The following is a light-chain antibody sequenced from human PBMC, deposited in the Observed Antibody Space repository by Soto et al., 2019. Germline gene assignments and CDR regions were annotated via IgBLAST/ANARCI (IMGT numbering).Light chain of an antibody. CDR3: SSSVGGPIWV. CDR2: EVN. CDR1: NSDVGGYDR. Sequence: QSVLTQPASVSGSPGQSITISCTGTNSDVGGYDRVSWYHQHPGKAPTLMIYEVNKRPSGVSNRFSGSKSGNTASLTISGLQADDEADYYCSSSVGGPIWVLGGGTKVTVL. J-gene: IGLJ3*02. V-gene: IGLV2-23*02.